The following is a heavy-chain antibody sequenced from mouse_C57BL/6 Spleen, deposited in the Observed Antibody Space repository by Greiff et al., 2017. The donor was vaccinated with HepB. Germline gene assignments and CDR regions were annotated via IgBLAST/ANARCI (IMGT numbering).Heavy chain of an antibody. Sequence: VQLQESGPELVKPGASVKISCKASGYAFSSSWMNWVKQRPGKGLEWIGRIYPGDGDTNYNGKFKGKATLTADKSSSTAYMQLSSLTSEDSAVYFCARSGGNYVFDYWGQGTTLTVSS. CDR2: IYPGDGDT. J-gene: IGHJ2*01. CDR1: GYAFSSSW. V-gene: IGHV1-82*01. D-gene: IGHD2-1*01. CDR3: ARSGGNYVFDY.